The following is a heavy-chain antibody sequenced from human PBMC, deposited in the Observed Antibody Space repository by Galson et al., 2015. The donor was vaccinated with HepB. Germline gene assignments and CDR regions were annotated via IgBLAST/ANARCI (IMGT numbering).Heavy chain of an antibody. V-gene: IGHV3-30*18. Sequence: SLRLSCAASGFTFSSYGMHWVRQAPGKGLEWVAVISYDGSNKYYADSVKGRFTISRDNSKNTLYLQMNSLRAEDTAVYYCAKDVGRGDGYNWGTDWGQGTLVTVSS. CDR1: GFTFSSYG. CDR3: AKDVGRGDGYNWGTD. D-gene: IGHD5-24*01. J-gene: IGHJ4*02. CDR2: ISYDGSNK.